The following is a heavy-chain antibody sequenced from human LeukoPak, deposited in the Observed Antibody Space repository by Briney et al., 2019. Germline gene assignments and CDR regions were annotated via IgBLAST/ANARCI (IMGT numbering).Heavy chain of an antibody. V-gene: IGHV1-46*01. CDR1: GYTFTSYY. J-gene: IGHJ4*02. Sequence: ASVKVSCKASGYTFTSYYMHWVRQAPGQGLEWMGIINPSGGSTSYAQKFQGRVTMTRDTSISTAYMELSRLRSDDTAMYYCAIVTTADGYWGQGTPLTVSS. CDR2: INPSGGST. CDR3: AIVTTADGY. D-gene: IGHD4-17*01.